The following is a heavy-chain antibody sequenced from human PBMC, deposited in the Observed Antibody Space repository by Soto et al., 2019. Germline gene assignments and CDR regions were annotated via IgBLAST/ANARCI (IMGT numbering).Heavy chain of an antibody. D-gene: IGHD5-12*01. CDR3: ARGWLRSSYYYYGMDV. CDR2: IWDDGSNK. CDR1: GFTFSSYG. Sequence: QVQLVESGGGVVQPGRSLRLSCAASGFTFSSYGMHWVRQAPGKGLEWVAVIWDDGSNKYYADSVKGRFTIAKDNSKNPLYLQMNGLRAEDTAVYYCARGWLRSSYYYYGMDVWGQGTTVTVSS. J-gene: IGHJ6*02. V-gene: IGHV3-33*01.